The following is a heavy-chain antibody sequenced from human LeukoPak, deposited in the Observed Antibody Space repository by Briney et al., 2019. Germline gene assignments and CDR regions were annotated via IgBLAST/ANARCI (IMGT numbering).Heavy chain of an antibody. V-gene: IGHV3-23*01. CDR2: ISGRGEST. CDR3: ARPPCRGAHYGYYMDV. D-gene: IGHD4/OR15-4a*01. Sequence: GGSLRLSCAASGFTFSSYAMIWVRQAPGKGLEWVASISGRGESTNYADSVKGRFTISRDNSQNTLHLQMNSLRAEDTAGYYCARPPCRGAHYGYYMDVWGKGTTVSVS. CDR1: GFTFSSYA. J-gene: IGHJ6*03.